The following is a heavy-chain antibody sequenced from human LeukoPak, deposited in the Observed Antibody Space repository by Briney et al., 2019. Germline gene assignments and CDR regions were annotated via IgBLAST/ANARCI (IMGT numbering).Heavy chain of an antibody. CDR3: AKDKYYDSSGYYSCNFDY. CDR1: GFTFSSYA. D-gene: IGHD3-22*01. Sequence: GGSLRLSCAASGFTFSSYAMSWVRQAPGKGLEWVSAISGSGGSTYYADSVKGRFTISRDNSKNTLYLQMNSLRAEDTAVYYCAKDKYYDSSGYYSCNFDYWGQGTLVTVSS. V-gene: IGHV3-23*01. CDR2: ISGSGGST. J-gene: IGHJ4*02.